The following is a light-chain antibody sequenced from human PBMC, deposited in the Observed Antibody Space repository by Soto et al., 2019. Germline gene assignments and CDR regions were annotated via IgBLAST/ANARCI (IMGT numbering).Light chain of an antibody. J-gene: IGKJ4*01. CDR2: DAS. CDR3: QQRNEWPPVT. V-gene: IGKV3-11*01. CDR1: PSVSNS. Sequence: ESVLTQSPATLSLSPGERATLSCSASPSVSNSLAWYQHIPGQAPRLLIYDASNRATGVPTRFSGSGSGTDFTLTISSLEPEDFALYYCQQRNEWPPVTFGGGTRVEIK.